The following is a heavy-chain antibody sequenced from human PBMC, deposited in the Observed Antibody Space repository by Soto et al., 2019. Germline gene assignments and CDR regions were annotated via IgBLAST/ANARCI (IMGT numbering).Heavy chain of an antibody. CDR2: ISYDGSNK. CDR3: ARGGASYYYGMDV. Sequence: QVQLEESGGGVVQPGRSLRLSCAASGFTFSSYAMHWVRQAPGKGLEWVAVISYDGSNKYYADSVKGRFTISRDNSKNTLYLQMNSLRAEDTAVYYCARGGASYYYGMDVWGQGTTVTVSS. V-gene: IGHV3-30-3*01. CDR1: GFTFSSYA. J-gene: IGHJ6*02.